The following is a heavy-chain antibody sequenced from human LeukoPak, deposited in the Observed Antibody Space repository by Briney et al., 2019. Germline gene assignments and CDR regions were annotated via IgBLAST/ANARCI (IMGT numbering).Heavy chain of an antibody. Sequence: GGSLRLSCAASGFTLSSYAMSWVRQAPGKGLEWVSGISDSGGSVYYADSVKGRLTISRDNSKNTVYLQMSGLRAEDTAVYYCARTIDYYGAGSTRGYFADWGQGTLVTVSS. CDR3: ARTIDYYGAGSTRGYFAD. V-gene: IGHV3-23*01. CDR1: GFTLSSYA. CDR2: ISDSGGSV. J-gene: IGHJ4*02. D-gene: IGHD3-10*01.